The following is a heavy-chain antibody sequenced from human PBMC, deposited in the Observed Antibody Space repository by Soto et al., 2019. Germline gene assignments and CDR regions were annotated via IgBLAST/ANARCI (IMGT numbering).Heavy chain of an antibody. CDR1: GFTFSSYG. J-gene: IGHJ6*02. V-gene: IGHV3-30*03. CDR2: ISYDGSNK. CDR3: AITYCSSTSCYNYYYYGMDV. Sequence: QVQLVESGGGVVQPGRSLRLSCAASGFTFSSYGMHWVRQAPGKGLEWVAVISYDGSNKYYADSVKGRFTISRDNSKNTLYLQMNSLRAEDTAVYYCAITYCSSTSCYNYYYYGMDVWGQGTTVTVSS. D-gene: IGHD2-2*01.